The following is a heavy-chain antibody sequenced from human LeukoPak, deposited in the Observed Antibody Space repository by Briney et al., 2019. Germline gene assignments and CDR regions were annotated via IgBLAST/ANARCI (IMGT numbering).Heavy chain of an antibody. CDR2: ISYDGATT. V-gene: IGHV3-30*04. J-gene: IGHJ5*01. CDR1: GFTSNRFA. Sequence: GGSLRLSCVAPGFTSNRFAMHWVRQAPGKGLEWLAVISYDGATTYYANSLKGRFIISRDNFKDTVFVQMSSPRPEDTALYYSARHLGPKFGFLIPSHKAIDSSGAGALVTVSS. CDR3: ARHLGPKFGFLIPSHKAIDS. D-gene: IGHD3-16*01.